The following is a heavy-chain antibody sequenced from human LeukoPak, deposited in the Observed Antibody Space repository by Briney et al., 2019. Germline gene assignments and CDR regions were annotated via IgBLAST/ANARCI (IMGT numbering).Heavy chain of an antibody. CDR3: AKISLAGTSDDH. D-gene: IGHD1-1*01. CDR1: GFTFSNYA. CDR2: ISGSGGST. V-gene: IGHV3-23*01. J-gene: IGHJ4*02. Sequence: GGSLRLSCAASGFTFSNYAISWVRQAPGKGLEWVSGISGSGGSTNYADSVKGRFTISRDNSKNTLYLQMNSLRAEDTAVYYCAKISLAGTSDDHWGQGTLVTVSS.